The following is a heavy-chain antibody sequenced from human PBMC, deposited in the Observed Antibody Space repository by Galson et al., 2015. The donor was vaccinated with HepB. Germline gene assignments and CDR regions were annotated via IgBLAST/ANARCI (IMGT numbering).Heavy chain of an antibody. CDR2: ISGNGDST. V-gene: IGHV3-23*01. D-gene: IGHD3-16*01. CDR3: AKGYGLFDS. Sequence: SLRLSCAASGFAFHSHAMSWVRQAPGKGLQWISGISGNGDSTFYAVSVKGRFTVSRDNSKNMLYLQMDSLTAEDRGLYFCAKGYGLFDSWAQGILVTVSS. CDR1: GFAFHSHA. J-gene: IGHJ5*01.